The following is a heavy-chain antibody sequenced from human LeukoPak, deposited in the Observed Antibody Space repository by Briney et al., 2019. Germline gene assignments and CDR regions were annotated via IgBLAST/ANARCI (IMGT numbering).Heavy chain of an antibody. CDR3: ARDVRGDY. Sequence: PGGSLRLSCAASGFTFSSYTMNWVRQAPGKSLEWVSYISSNGNFIYYAESVKGRFTISRDNAQSSLDLQMNSLGAEDTAIYYCARDVRGDYWGQGTLVTVSS. D-gene: IGHD3-10*01. CDR1: GFTFSSYT. CDR2: ISSNGNFI. V-gene: IGHV3-21*01. J-gene: IGHJ4*02.